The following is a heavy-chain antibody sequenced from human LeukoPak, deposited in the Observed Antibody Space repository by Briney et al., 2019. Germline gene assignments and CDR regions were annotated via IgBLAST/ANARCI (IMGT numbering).Heavy chain of an antibody. CDR3: ARIRYSSGWWGPLNAFDI. Sequence: SETLSLTCTVSGGSISSYYWSWLRQPPGKGLEWIGYIYYSGSTNYNPSLKSRVTISVDTSKNQFSLKLSSVTAADTAVYYCARIRYSSGWWGPLNAFDIWGQGTMVTVSS. J-gene: IGHJ3*02. CDR2: IYYSGST. CDR1: GGSISSYY. D-gene: IGHD6-19*01. V-gene: IGHV4-59*01.